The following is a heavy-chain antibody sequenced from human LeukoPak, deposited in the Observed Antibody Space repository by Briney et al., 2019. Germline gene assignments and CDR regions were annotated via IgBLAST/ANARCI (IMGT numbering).Heavy chain of an antibody. CDR1: GYTFTNYY. V-gene: IGHV1-46*01. D-gene: IGHD6-19*01. CDR2: INPSGGST. CDR3: ARDLPVYSSGRLHYYYGMDV. Sequence: ASVKVSCKASGYTFTNYYVHWVRQAPGQGGEGRGVINPSGGSTSYAEKFQGRVTMTRDTSTSTVYMELSSLRSEDTAVYYCARDLPVYSSGRLHYYYGMDVWGKGTTVTVSS. J-gene: IGHJ6*04.